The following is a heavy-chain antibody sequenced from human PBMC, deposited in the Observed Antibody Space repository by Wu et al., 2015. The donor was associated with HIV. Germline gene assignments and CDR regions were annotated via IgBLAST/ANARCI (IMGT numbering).Heavy chain of an antibody. CDR1: GGTFSSYA. CDR2: IIPIFGTA. J-gene: IGHJ3*02. V-gene: IGHV1-69*13. Sequence: QVQLVQSGAEVKKPGSSVKVSCKASGGTFSSYAISWVRQAPGQGLEWMGRIIPIFGTANYAQKFQGRVTITADESTSTAYMELSSLRSEDTAVYYCARALIMITFGGVDDAFDIWGQGDNGHRLF. CDR3: ARALIMITFGGVDDAFDI. D-gene: IGHD3-16*01.